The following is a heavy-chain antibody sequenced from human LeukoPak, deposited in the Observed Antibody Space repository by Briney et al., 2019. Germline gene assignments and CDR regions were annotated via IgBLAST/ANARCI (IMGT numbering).Heavy chain of an antibody. J-gene: IGHJ4*02. CDR3: AKDIGPSSIAVAVD. V-gene: IGHV3-74*03. CDR2: IRGDGRAT. Sequence: GGSMRLSCAASGFIFTDYWMHWVRQAPGKELVWVARIRGDGRATTYADSVKGRFTISRDNAKNSLYLQMNSLRAEDTALYYCAKDIGPSSIAVAVDWGQGTLVTVSS. CDR1: GFIFTDYW. D-gene: IGHD6-19*01.